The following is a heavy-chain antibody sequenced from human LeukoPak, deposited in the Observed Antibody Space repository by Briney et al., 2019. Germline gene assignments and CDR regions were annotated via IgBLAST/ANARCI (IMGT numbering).Heavy chain of an antibody. J-gene: IGHJ4*02. CDR3: ARVSGWLFDY. CDR1: GFNVSSNY. Sequence: GSLRLSCAASGFNVSSNYMSWVRQGPGEGLEWVSVIYSGGSTYYADSVKGRFTISRDNSKNTLYLQMNSLRAEDTAVYYCARVSGWLFDYWGQGTLVTVSS. V-gene: IGHV3-53*01. D-gene: IGHD6-19*01. CDR2: IYSGGST.